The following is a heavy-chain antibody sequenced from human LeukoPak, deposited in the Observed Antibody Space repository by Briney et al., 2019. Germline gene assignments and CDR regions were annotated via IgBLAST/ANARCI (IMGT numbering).Heavy chain of an antibody. D-gene: IGHD6-13*01. CDR3: AKSAAYSTHWYNVEYFQQ. CDR1: GFTFSSSA. V-gene: IGHV3-23*01. CDR2: ISKGGAST. J-gene: IGHJ1*01. Sequence: PGGSLRLSCAASGFTFSSSAMTWVRQAPGKGLEWVSGISKGGASTYYAESVKGRFTISRDNSENTLYRQMNSLRAEDAAVYYCAKSAAYSTHWYNVEYFQQWGQGTLVTVSS.